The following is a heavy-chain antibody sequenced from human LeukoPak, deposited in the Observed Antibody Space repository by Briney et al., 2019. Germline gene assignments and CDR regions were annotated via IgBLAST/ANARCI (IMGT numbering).Heavy chain of an antibody. D-gene: IGHD6-13*01. J-gene: IGHJ4*02. Sequence: GGSLRLSCTASGFTFGDYAMSWFRQAPGKGLEWVGFIRSKAYGGTTEYAASVKGRFTISRDDSKSIAYLQMNSLKTEDTAVYYCTRDSSSWYANYFDYWGQGTLVTVSS. V-gene: IGHV3-49*03. CDR2: IRSKAYGGTT. CDR1: GFTFGDYA. CDR3: TRDSSSWYANYFDY.